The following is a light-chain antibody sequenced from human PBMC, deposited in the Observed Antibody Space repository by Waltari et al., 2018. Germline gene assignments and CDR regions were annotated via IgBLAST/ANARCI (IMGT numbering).Light chain of an antibody. CDR2: EVS. CDR1: QNLVHSNGNTY. J-gene: IGKJ3*01. Sequence: DVVMTQSPLSLPITPGQPASISCRSSQNLVHSNGNTYLSWYQQKSGQPPRRLIYEVSNQDSGVPDRFSGSGAGTDFTLKISRVEAEDVGIYYCGQGTHLPFTFGPGTKLDIK. CDR3: GQGTHLPFT. V-gene: IGKV2-30*02.